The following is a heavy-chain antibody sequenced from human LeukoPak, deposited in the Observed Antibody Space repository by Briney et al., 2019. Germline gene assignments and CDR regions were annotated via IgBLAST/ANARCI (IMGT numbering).Heavy chain of an antibody. CDR1: GFTFSSYD. Sequence: GGALRLSCAASGFTFSSYDMTWVRQAPGRGLEWVSSIRPSGDNTYYGDSVKGRFTISRDNSKNSLCLQMNSLRAEDTAAYYCASYSKGYYETAGYWGQGTLVTVSS. V-gene: IGHV3-23*01. D-gene: IGHD3-22*01. J-gene: IGHJ4*02. CDR2: IRPSGDNT. CDR3: ASYSKGYYETAGY.